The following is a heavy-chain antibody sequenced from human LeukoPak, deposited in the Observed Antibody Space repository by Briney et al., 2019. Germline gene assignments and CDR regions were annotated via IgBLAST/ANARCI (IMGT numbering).Heavy chain of an antibody. D-gene: IGHD2-2*02. CDR2: IWYDGSNK. Sequence: GGSLRLSCAASGFTFSSYGMHWVRQAPGKGLEWVAVIWYDGSNKYYADSVKGRFTISRDNSKNTLYLQMNSLRAEDTAVYYCXXXXXXXLYNVPDYWGQGTLVTVSX. V-gene: IGHV3-33*01. CDR1: GFTFSSYG. J-gene: IGHJ4*02. CDR3: XXXXXXXLYNVPDY.